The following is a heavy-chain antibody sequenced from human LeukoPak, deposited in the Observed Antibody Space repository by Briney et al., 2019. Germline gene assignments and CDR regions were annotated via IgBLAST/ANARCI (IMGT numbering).Heavy chain of an antibody. CDR3: ARVGDYSSSWYYFDY. Sequence: PSETLSLTCTVSGGSISSYYWSWIRQPPGKGLEWIGYIYYSGSTNYNPSLKSRVTISVDTSKNQFSLKLSSVTAADTAVYYCARVGDYSSSWYYFDYWGQGTLVTVSS. CDR2: IYYSGST. J-gene: IGHJ4*02. D-gene: IGHD6-13*01. V-gene: IGHV4-59*08. CDR1: GGSISSYY.